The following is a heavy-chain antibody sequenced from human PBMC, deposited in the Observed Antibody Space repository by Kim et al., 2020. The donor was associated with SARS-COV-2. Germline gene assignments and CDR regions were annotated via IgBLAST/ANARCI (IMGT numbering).Heavy chain of an antibody. V-gene: IGHV5-51*01. Sequence: GESLKISCKGSGYSFTSYWIGWVRQMPGKGLEWMGIIYPGDSDTRYSPSFQGQVTISADKSISTAYLQWSSLKASDTAMYYCARLRGISYHGSGSLFDYWGQGTLLTVSS. CDR2: IYPGDSDT. J-gene: IGHJ4*02. CDR3: ARLRGISYHGSGSLFDY. CDR1: GYSFTSYW. D-gene: IGHD3-10*01.